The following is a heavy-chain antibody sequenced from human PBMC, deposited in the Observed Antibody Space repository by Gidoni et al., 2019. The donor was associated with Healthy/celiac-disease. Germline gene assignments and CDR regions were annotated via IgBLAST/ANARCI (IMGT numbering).Heavy chain of an antibody. CDR2: IWYDGSNK. D-gene: IGHD3-22*01. V-gene: IGHV3-33*01. J-gene: IGHJ4*02. CDR3: ASHYYDSSG. CDR1: GFTFSSYG. Sequence: QVQLVESGGGVVQPGRSLRLSCAASGFTFSSYGMHWVRQAPGKGLVWGAVIWYDGSNKYYADSVKGRFTISRDNSKNTLYLQMNSLRAEDTAVYYCASHYYDSSGWGQGTLVTVSS.